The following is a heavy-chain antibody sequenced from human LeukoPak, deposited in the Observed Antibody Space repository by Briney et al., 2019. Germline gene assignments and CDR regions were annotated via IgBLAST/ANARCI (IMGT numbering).Heavy chain of an antibody. D-gene: IGHD3-10*01. J-gene: IGHJ3*02. CDR3: ARWGEHSPLRVHAFDI. CDR2: ISYDGSNK. V-gene: IGHV3-30*03. Sequence: PGGSLRLSCAASGFTFSSYGMHWVRQAAGKGLEWVAVISYDGSNKYYADSVKERFTISSDNSKNTLYLQMNNHRAEETAVYYCARWGEHSPLRVHAFDIWGQGTMVTVCS. CDR1: GFTFSSYG.